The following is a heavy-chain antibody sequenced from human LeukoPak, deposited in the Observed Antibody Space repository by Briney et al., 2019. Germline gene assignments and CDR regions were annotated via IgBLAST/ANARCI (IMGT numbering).Heavy chain of an antibody. D-gene: IGHD6-19*01. J-gene: IGHJ6*02. CDR1: GFTFSSHG. CDR3: ARAPLKAVAGSSRYYYGMDV. V-gene: IGHV3-23*01. Sequence: GGSLRLSCAASGFTFSSHGITWVRQAPGTRREWPSSIRASGDSIYYADSVKGRFTTSRDNSKNTLYLQMNSLRAEDTAVYYCARAPLKAVAGSSRYYYGMDVWGQGTTFIVSS. CDR2: IRASGDSI.